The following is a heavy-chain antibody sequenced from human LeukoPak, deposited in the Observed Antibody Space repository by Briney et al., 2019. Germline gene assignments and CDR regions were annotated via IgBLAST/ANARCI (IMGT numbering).Heavy chain of an antibody. CDR2: IYSGGST. J-gene: IGHJ4*02. CDR1: GFTVSSNY. D-gene: IGHD3-22*01. V-gene: IGHV3-53*01. CDR3: ASRNYYDSSGLLDY. Sequence: GGSLRLSCAASGFTVSSNYMSWVRQAPGKGLEWVSVIYSGGSTYYADSVKGRFTISRDNSKNTLYLQMNSLRAEDTAVHYCASRNYYDSSGLLDYWGQGTLVTVSS.